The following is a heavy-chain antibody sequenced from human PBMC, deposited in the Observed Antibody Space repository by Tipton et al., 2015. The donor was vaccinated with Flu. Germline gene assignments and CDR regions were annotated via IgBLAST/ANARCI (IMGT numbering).Heavy chain of an antibody. D-gene: IGHD3-22*01. CDR3: ARDQMIVVVMAYYGMDV. CDR2: INPNSGGT. V-gene: IGHV1-2*06. J-gene: IGHJ6*02. Sequence: QVQLVQSGAEVKKPGASVKVSCKASGYTFTGYYMHWVRQAPGQGLEWMGRINPNSGGTNYAQKFQGRVTMTRDTSISTAYMELSRLRSDDTAVYYCARDQMIVVVMAYYGMDVWGQGTTVTVSS. CDR1: GYTFTGYY.